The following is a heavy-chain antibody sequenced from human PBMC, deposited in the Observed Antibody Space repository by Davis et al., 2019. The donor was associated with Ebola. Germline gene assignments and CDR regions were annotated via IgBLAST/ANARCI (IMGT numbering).Heavy chain of an antibody. CDR2: ISNSGGST. V-gene: IGHV3-23*01. CDR1: GFTFSSYG. Sequence: GESLMTSCAASGFTFSSYGMHWVRQAPGKGLEWVSAISNSGGSTYYADSVKGRFTISRDNSKNTLYLQMNSLSAEDTAVYYCAKMEQWLVAGYYGMDVWGKGTTVTVSS. J-gene: IGHJ6*04. CDR3: AKMEQWLVAGYYGMDV. D-gene: IGHD6-19*01.